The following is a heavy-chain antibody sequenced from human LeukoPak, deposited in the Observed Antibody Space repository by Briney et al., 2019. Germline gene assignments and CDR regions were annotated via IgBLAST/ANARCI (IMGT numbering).Heavy chain of an antibody. CDR2: VSRSGDNT. D-gene: IGHD6-19*01. J-gene: IGHJ4*02. CDR3: AKDGRYSSGWYGY. V-gene: IGHV3-23*01. CDR1: GFTFESYA. Sequence: GGSLRLSCAASGFTFESYAMSWVRQAPGKGLEWVSTVSRSGDNTYYADSVKGRFTISRDNSKNTLYLQMNSLRAEDTAVYYCAKDGRYSSGWYGYWGQGTLVTVSS.